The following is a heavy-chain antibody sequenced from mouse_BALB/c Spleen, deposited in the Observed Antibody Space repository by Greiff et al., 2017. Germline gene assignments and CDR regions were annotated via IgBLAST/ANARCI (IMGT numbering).Heavy chain of an antibody. V-gene: IGHV5-17*02. CDR2: ISSGSSTI. D-gene: IGHD2-4*01. J-gene: IGHJ4*01. Sequence: EVQLVESGGGLVQPGGSRKLSCAASGFTFSSFGMHWVRQAPEKGLEWVAYISSGSSTIYYADTVKGRFTISRDNPKNTLFLQMTSLRSEDTAMYYCARSDDYYYYAMDYWGQGTSVTVSS. CDR1: GFTFSSFG. CDR3: ARSDDYYYYAMDY.